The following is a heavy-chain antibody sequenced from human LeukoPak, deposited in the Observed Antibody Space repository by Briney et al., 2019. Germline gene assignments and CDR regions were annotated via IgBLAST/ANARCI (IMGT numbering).Heavy chain of an antibody. CDR3: ATYSSSQDSTGFDY. CDR2: INPNSGGT. D-gene: IGHD6-13*01. CDR1: GYTFTGYY. Sequence: ASVKVSCKASGYTFTGYYMHWVRQAPGQGLEWMGWINPNSGGTNYAQKFQGRVTMTRDTSISTAYMELSRLRSDDTAVYYCATYSSSQDSTGFDYWGQGTLVTVSS. J-gene: IGHJ4*02. V-gene: IGHV1-2*02.